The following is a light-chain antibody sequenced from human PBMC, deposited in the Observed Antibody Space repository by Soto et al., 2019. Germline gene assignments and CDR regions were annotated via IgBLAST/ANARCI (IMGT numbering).Light chain of an antibody. CDR1: QSVSSSY. CDR2: GAS. CDR3: QQYNTWPPIT. Sequence: EIVLTRFPGTVYLFPGERATLPCRPSQSVSSSYLAWYQQKPGQAPRLLIYGASIRATGIPARFSGSGSWTEFTLTISSLQSEDFAVYYCQQYNTWPPITFGQGTRLEIK. V-gene: IGKV3-15*01. J-gene: IGKJ5*01.